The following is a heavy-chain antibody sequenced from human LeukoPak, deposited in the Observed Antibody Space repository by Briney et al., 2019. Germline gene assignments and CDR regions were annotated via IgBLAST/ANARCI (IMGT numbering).Heavy chain of an antibody. CDR1: GGSISSYY. V-gene: IGHV4-59*01. J-gene: IGHJ4*02. D-gene: IGHD5-18*01. CDR3: ARDRKYSYGLDY. CDR2: IYYSGST. Sequence: SETLSLTCTVSGGSISSYYWSWIRQPPGKGLEWIGYIYYSGSTNYNPSLKSRVTISVDTSKNQFSLKLSSVTAAGTAVYYCARDRKYSYGLDYWGQGTLVTVSS.